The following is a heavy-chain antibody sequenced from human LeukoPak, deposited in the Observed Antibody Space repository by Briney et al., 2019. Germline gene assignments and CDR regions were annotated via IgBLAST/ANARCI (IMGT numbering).Heavy chain of an antibody. Sequence: PSETLSLTCTVSGGSISSYYWSWIRQPPGKGLEWIGYIYYSGSTNYNPSLKSRVTISVDTSKNQFSLKLSSVTAADTAVYYCAVGRVDGSDYWGQGTLVTVSS. D-gene: IGHD3-10*01. J-gene: IGHJ4*02. CDR2: IYYSGST. CDR3: AVGRVDGSDY. CDR1: GGSISSYY. V-gene: IGHV4-59*01.